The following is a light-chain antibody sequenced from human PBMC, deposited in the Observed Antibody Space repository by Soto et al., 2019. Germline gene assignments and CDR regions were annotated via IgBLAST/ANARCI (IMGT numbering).Light chain of an antibody. CDR3: XXXXNWPPLT. CDR2: DAS. V-gene: IGKV3-11*01. J-gene: IGKJ4*01. CDR1: QSVGNF. Sequence: EVVLTQSPAILSLSPGERATLSCRASQSVGNFLTWYQQKPGQAPRLLIYDASTRATGIPARFSGSGSGTDFTLTISSLEPEDFAVYYCXXXXNWPPLTFGGGTKVDIK.